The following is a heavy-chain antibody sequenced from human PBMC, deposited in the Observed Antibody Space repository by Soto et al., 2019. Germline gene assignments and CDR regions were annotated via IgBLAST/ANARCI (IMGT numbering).Heavy chain of an antibody. J-gene: IGHJ4*02. CDR2: INSDGSST. Sequence: GGSLKLSCAASGFTFSSYWMHWVRQAPGKGLVWVSRINSDGSSTSYADSVKGRFTISRDNAKNTLYLQMNSLRAEDTAVYYCVRTSLVVAAATREDYWGQGTLVTVSS. CDR3: VRTSLVVAAATREDY. CDR1: GFTFSSYW. D-gene: IGHD2-15*01. V-gene: IGHV3-74*01.